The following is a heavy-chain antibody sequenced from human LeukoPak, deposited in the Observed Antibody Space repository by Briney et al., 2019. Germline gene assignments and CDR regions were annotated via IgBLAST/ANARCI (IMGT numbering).Heavy chain of an antibody. CDR1: GGSISSGSYY. Sequence: PSETLSLTCTVSGGSISSGSYYWSWIRQPAGKGLEWIGRIYTSGSTNYNPSLKSRVTISVDTSKNQFSLKLSSVTAADTAVYYCARDRAGITMVRGVTAYYYYYYYMDVWGKGTTVTISS. CDR2: IYTSGST. J-gene: IGHJ6*03. V-gene: IGHV4-61*02. CDR3: ARDRAGITMVRGVTAYYYYYYYMDV. D-gene: IGHD3-10*01.